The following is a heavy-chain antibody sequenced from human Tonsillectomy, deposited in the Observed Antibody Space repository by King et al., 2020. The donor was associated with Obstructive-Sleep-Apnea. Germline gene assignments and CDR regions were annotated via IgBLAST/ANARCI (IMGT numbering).Heavy chain of an antibody. CDR2: LYYNNDK. CDR1: GFSLSTFGVG. D-gene: IGHD6-19*01. CDR3: VRWTDSSGWWGPFDY. V-gene: IGHV2-5*01. Sequence: ITLKESGPTLVKPTQTLTLTCTFSGFSLSTFGVGVGWIRQPPGKALEWLALLYYNNDKRYSPSLRSRLTITKDTSKNQVVLTMTNLDPVDTATYFCVRWTDSSGWWGPFDYWGQGTLVTVSS. J-gene: IGHJ4*02.